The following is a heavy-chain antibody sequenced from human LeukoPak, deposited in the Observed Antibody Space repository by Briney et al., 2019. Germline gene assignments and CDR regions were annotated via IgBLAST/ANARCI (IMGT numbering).Heavy chain of an antibody. CDR2: IRHSGDT. CDR3: ARGFRGDNFDF. V-gene: IGHV4-39*07. D-gene: IGHD7-27*01. CDR1: GGSISSSSYY. J-gene: IGHJ4*02. Sequence: KPSETLSLTCTVSGGSISSSSYYWGWIRQPPGKGLEWIGTIRHSGDTNYSPSLKSRLTISLDTSKNQFSLKLTSVTAADTAVYYCARGFRGDNFDFWGQGTLVTVSS.